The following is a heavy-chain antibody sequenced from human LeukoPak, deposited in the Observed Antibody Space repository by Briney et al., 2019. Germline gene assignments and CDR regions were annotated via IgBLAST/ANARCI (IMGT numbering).Heavy chain of an antibody. CDR1: GFTSSNYA. Sequence: GGSLRLSCAASGFTSSNYAMSWVRQAPGKGLEWVSVINNSGEYTNYADSVRGRFTLSKDNTKNTMYLQMSSVRAEDTAIYYCAKFLGATSVTDDALDVWGQGTMVTV. D-gene: IGHD1-26*01. CDR3: AKFLGATSVTDDALDV. V-gene: IGHV3-23*01. J-gene: IGHJ3*01. CDR2: INNSGEYT.